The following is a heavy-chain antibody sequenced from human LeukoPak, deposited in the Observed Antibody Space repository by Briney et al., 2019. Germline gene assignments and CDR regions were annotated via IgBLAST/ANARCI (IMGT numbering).Heavy chain of an antibody. CDR1: GGSFSGYY. V-gene: IGHV4-34*01. CDR3: ARGRGNFDY. D-gene: IGHD3-10*01. Sequence: SETLSLTCAVYGGSFSGYYWSWVRQPPGKGLEWIGEINHSGSTNYNPSLKSRVTISVDTSKNQFSLKLSSVTAADTAVYYCARGRGNFDYWGQGTLVTVSS. J-gene: IGHJ4*02. CDR2: INHSGST.